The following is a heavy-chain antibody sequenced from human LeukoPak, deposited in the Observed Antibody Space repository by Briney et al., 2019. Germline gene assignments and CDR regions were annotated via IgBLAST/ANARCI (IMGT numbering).Heavy chain of an antibody. CDR3: ASSLRMVATYY. J-gene: IGHJ4*02. Sequence: GGSLRLSCAASGFTVSSNYMSWVRQAPGKGLEWVSVIYSGGSTYYADSVKGRFTISRDNSKNTLYLQMNSLRAEDTAVYYCASSLRMVATYYWGQGTLVTVSS. V-gene: IGHV3-66*01. CDR1: GFTVSSNY. CDR2: IYSGGST. D-gene: IGHD5-12*01.